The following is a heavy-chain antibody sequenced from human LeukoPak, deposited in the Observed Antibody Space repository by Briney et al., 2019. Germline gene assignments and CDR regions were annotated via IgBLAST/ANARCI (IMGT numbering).Heavy chain of an antibody. V-gene: IGHV1-69-2*01. CDR3: ATSEYSSGWYATDY. Sequence: ATVKISCKVSGYTFTDYYMHWVQQAPGKGLEWMGLVDPEDGETIYAEKFQGRVTITTDTSTDTAYMELSGLRSEDTAVYYCATSEYSSGWYATDYWGQGTLVTVSS. J-gene: IGHJ4*02. CDR2: VDPEDGET. CDR1: GYTFTDYY. D-gene: IGHD6-19*01.